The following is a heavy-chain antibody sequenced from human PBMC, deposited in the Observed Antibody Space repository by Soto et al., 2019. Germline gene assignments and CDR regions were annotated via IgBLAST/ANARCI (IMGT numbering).Heavy chain of an antibody. CDR1: GFSLNTPGVG. D-gene: IGHD3-3*01. CDR3: AHRLGRYGFWNGGYLDH. Sequence: QVTLKESGPMVVKPTQTLTLTCTFSGFSLNTPGVGVGWIRQPPGKALEWLAVIFWDDDNGYNPSLKSRLTVIRDTSKDQVVLRMTDIDPVDTATYFCAHRLGRYGFWNGGYLDHWGQGTLVNVPS. V-gene: IGHV2-5*02. CDR2: IFWDDDN. J-gene: IGHJ4*02.